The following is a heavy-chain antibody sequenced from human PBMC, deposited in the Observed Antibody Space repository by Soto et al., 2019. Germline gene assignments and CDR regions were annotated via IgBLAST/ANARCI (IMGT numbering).Heavy chain of an antibody. Sequence: PGGSLRLSCAASGFTFSDYYMSWIRQAPGKGLEWVSYISSSSSYTNYADSVKGRFTISRDNAKNSLYLQMNSLRAEDTAVYYCARDMYSSSLFPPSGTDFWGQGTTVTVS. CDR3: ARDMYSSSLFPPSGTDF. CDR1: GFTFSDYY. V-gene: IGHV3-11*06. J-gene: IGHJ6*02. CDR2: ISSSSSYT. D-gene: IGHD6-13*01.